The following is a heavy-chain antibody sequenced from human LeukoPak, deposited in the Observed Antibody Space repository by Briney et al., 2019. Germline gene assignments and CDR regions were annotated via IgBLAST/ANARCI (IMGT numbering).Heavy chain of an antibody. V-gene: IGHV1-2*02. D-gene: IGHD6-19*01. CDR1: GYTFTGYY. CDR2: INPNSGGT. CDR3: ARDSSYSSGWYYLDY. J-gene: IGHJ4*02. Sequence: ASVKVSCKASGYTFTGYYMHWVRQAPGQGLEWMGWINPNSGGTNYAQKFQGRVTMTGDTSISTAYMELSRLRSDDTAVYYCARDSSYSSGWYYLDYWGQGTLVTVSS.